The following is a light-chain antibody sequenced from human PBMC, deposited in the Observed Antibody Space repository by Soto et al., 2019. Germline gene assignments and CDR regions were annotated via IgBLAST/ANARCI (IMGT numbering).Light chain of an antibody. CDR3: RQYDSEST. V-gene: IGKV1-39*01. CDR1: QSISSY. Sequence: DIQMTQSPSSLSASVGDRVTITCRASQSISSYLNWYQQKPGKAPKLLIYAASSLQSGVPSRFSGSGSGTDFTLTINNLQPDDFAIYYCRQYDSESTFGQGTKVDIK. J-gene: IGKJ1*01. CDR2: AAS.